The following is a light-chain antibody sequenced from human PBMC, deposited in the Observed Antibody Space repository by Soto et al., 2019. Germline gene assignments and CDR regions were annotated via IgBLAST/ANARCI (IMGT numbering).Light chain of an antibody. J-gene: IGKJ5*01. CDR1: QTINRW. CDR2: KAS. CDR3: QQVNSFPST. V-gene: IGKV1-5*03. Sequence: DIRMTQSPSTLPASVVDRVTITCRPSQTINRWLAWYQQKPGKAPKHLIYKASTLKSGVPSRFSGSGSGTEFTLTISSLQPDDFATYYCQQVNSFPSTFGQGTRLEIK.